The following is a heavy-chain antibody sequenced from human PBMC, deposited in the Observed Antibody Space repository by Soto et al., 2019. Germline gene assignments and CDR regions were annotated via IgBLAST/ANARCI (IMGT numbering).Heavy chain of an antibody. CDR3: ARGMVRSFDY. V-gene: IGHV3-48*02. CDR1: GITFSSYS. J-gene: IGHJ4*02. D-gene: IGHD3-10*01. Sequence: EVQLVESGGGLVQPGGSLRLSCAASGITFSSYSMHWVRQAPGKGLEWVSYISSSSSTINYADSVKGRFTISRDNAKNSLYLQMNSLRDEDTAVYYCARGMVRSFDYWGLGTLVTVSA. CDR2: ISSSSSTI.